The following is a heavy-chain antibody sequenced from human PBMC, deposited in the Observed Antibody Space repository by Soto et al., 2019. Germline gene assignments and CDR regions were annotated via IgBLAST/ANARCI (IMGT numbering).Heavy chain of an antibody. Sequence: QVQLVQSGAEVKKPGSSVKVSCKASGGSLSNYGISWVRQAPGQGLEWMGGIMPVFGTANYAQKFQGRVTXXXXXXXXXXXXXXXXXXXXXXXXXXXXXXXXTKIVVTTYYGMDVWGQGTTVTVSS. CDR3: XXXXXTKIVVTTYYGMDV. V-gene: IGHV1-69*05. CDR1: GGSLSNYG. D-gene: IGHD4-17*01. J-gene: IGHJ6*02. CDR2: IMPVFGTA.